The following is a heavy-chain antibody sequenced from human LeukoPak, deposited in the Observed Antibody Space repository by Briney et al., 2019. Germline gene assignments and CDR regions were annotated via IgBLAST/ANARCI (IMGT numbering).Heavy chain of an antibody. CDR3: ATYRPVWGIDY. D-gene: IGHD3-16*01. J-gene: IGHJ4*02. Sequence: SEALSLTCTVSGDSVSSGTYYWAWIRQPPGKGLEWIGSIYYSGSTYYNPSLKSRVTISVDTSKNQFSLKLSSVTAADTAVYYCATYRPVWGIDYWGQGTLVTVSS. CDR1: GDSVSSGTYY. V-gene: IGHV4-39*01. CDR2: IYYSGST.